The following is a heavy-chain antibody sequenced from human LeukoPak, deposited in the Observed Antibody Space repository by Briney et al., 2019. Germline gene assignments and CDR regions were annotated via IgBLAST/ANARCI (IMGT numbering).Heavy chain of an antibody. CDR2: ISSSSSYI. D-gene: IGHD5-18*01. Sequence: SGGSLRLSCAASGFTFSSYSMNWVRQAPGKGLEWVSSISSSSSYIYYADSVKGRFTISRDNAKNSLYLQMNSLRAEDTAVYYCAGRGYSYGYYFDYWGQGTLVTVSS. J-gene: IGHJ4*02. CDR3: AGRGYSYGYYFDY. CDR1: GFTFSSYS. V-gene: IGHV3-21*01.